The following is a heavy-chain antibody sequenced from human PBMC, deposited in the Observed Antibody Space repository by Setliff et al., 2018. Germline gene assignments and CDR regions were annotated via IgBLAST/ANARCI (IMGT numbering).Heavy chain of an antibody. V-gene: IGHV1-2*02. J-gene: IGHJ6*04. CDR3: ARGTDYHGSGSYWAKDV. CDR2: INPRTGVT. D-gene: IGHD3-10*01. Sequence: ASVKVSCKASGYTFTGHYIHWVRQAPGQGLEWMGWINPRTGVTNYAQKLKGRVTMTRDTSITTVYMDLSSLKSDDTAVYYCARGTDYHGSGSYWAKDVWGKGTTVTVSS. CDR1: GYTFTGHY.